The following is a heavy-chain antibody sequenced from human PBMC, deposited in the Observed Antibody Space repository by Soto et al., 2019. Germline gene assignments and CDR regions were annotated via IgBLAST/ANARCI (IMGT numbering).Heavy chain of an antibody. CDR1: GYTFTGYY. Sequence: ASVKVSCKASGYTFTGYYMHWVRQAPGQGLEWMGWINPNSGGTNYAQRFQGWVTMTRDTSISTAYMELSRLRSDDTAVYYCARGALGYCTNGVCYFNWFDSWRQGTLVTVSS. CDR3: ARGALGYCTNGVCYFNWFDS. J-gene: IGHJ5*01. V-gene: IGHV1-2*04. CDR2: INPNSGGT. D-gene: IGHD2-8*01.